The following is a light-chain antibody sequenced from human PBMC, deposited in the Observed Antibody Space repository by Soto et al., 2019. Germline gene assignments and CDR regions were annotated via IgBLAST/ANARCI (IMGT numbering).Light chain of an antibody. CDR2: KAS. Sequence: IQMTQYHSTLSGSVGDRVTITCRASQTISSWLAWYQQKQGKAPKLLIYKASTLKSGVPSRFSGSESGTEGTITISSLKTDDGSTYYCQHYNSYPEAFGQGTKVDIK. CDR3: QHYNSYPEA. J-gene: IGKJ1*01. V-gene: IGKV1-5*03. CDR1: QTISSW.